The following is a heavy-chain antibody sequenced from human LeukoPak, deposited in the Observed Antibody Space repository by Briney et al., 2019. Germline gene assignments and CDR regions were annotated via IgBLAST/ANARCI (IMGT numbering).Heavy chain of an antibody. CDR2: IYWDDEK. V-gene: IGHV2-5*02. J-gene: IGHJ4*02. D-gene: IGHD2-15*01. Sequence: SSPTLVKPTQTLTLTCTSSGFALTTCGVGVGWGRHPPGKALDGLSPIYWDDEKRYRPSLRTRLTITKDTSKSQVVLTLTNMDPVDTATYYCAHLNFYNDGGYSRAFDYWGQGTLVTVSS. CDR1: GFALTTCGVG. CDR3: AHLNFYNDGGYSRAFDY.